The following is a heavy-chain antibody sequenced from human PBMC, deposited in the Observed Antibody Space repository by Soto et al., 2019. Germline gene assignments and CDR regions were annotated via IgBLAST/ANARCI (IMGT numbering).Heavy chain of an antibody. D-gene: IGHD3-10*01. Sequence: VQLVESGGGVVQPGRSLRLSCAASGFTFSSYGMHWVRQAPGKGLERVAVISYDGSNKYYADSVKGRFTISRDNSKNTLYLQMNSLRAEDTAVYYCAPWFGAFDYWGQGTLVTVSS. CDR3: APWFGAFDY. CDR1: GFTFSSYG. J-gene: IGHJ4*02. CDR2: ISYDGSNK. V-gene: IGHV3-30*03.